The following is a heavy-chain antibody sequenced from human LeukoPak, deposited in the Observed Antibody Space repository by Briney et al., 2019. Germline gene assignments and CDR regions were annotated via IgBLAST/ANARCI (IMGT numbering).Heavy chain of an antibody. D-gene: IGHD1-26*01. J-gene: IGHJ5*02. CDR2: INLGDSDT. CDR1: GHRFTNHW. CDR3: ARRPYSGSPNWFDP. V-gene: IGHV5-51*01. Sequence: GESLKISCEVSGHRFTNHWIGWVRQMPGKGLEWMGIINLGDSDTKYSPSFQGQVTIPLDKSISTAYLQWRSLKASDTAMYYCARRPYSGSPNWFDPWGQGTLVTVSS.